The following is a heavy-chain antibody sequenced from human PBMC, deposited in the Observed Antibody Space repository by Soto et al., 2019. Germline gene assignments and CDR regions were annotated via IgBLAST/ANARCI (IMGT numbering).Heavy chain of an antibody. CDR2: ISYDGSIE. CDR1: GFTFSNYG. V-gene: IGHV3-30*03. D-gene: IGHD3-10*01. CDR3: GRDWVWFGAHPIDN. Sequence: QVQVVESGGGVVQPGRSLRLSCAASGFTFSNYGMHWVRQAPGKGLDWVAVISYDGSIEYYSESVKGRFTMSRDNSENTEYLQMNSLRTEDTAVYFCGRDWVWFGAHPIDNWGQGTLVTVSS. J-gene: IGHJ4*02.